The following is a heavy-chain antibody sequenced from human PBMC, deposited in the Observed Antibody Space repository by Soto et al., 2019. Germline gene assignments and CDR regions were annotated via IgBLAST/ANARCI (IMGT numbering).Heavy chain of an antibody. V-gene: IGHV3-48*01. J-gene: IGHJ4*02. CDR1: GFTSNNYN. CDR2: ISSSSSTI. CDR3: ARSGY. Sequence: GGSLRLSCAASGFTSNNYNMNWVRQAPGKGLEWVSFISSSSSTIYYADYVKGRFTISRDNAKNSLYLEMNSLRAEDTAVYYCARSGYWGQGTLVTVSS.